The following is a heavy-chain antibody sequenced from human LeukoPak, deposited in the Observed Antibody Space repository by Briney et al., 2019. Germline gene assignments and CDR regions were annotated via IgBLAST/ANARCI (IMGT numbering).Heavy chain of an antibody. D-gene: IGHD6-19*01. V-gene: IGHV4-61*09. CDR1: GGSISSGSDY. J-gene: IGHJ5*02. Sequence: SETLSLTCTVSGGSISSGSDYWSWIRQPAGKGLEWIGHIDTSGGTNYNPSLKSRVTISVDTSKDQFSLKLSSVTAADTAVYYCVRAHLAVAGMRLAWFDPWGKGTVVSVSS. CDR3: VRAHLAVAGMRLAWFDP. CDR2: IDTSGGT.